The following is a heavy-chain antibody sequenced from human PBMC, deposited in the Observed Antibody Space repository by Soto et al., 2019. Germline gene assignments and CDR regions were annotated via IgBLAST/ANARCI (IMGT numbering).Heavy chain of an antibody. CDR1: RGSISSSSYY. CDR3: ARYPRLRLFYD. CDR2: SYYCGST. Sequence: SETLSLTCTVSRGSISSSSYYWVWIRQPPGKGLEWIGSSYYCGSTYYNPSLKSRVTISVDTSKNQFSLKLSSVTSVDTAVYYCARYPRLRLFYDWGQGTLVTVSS. V-gene: IGHV4-39*01. D-gene: IGHD4-17*01. J-gene: IGHJ4*02.